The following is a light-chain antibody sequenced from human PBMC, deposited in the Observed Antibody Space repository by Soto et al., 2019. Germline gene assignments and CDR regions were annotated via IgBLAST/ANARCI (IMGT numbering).Light chain of an antibody. V-gene: IGLV1-40*01. CDR2: ANT. CDR1: SSNIGAGYD. CDR3: QSYDRSLSGSI. Sequence: QSVLTQPPSVSGAPGQRVTISCTGSSSNIGAGYDVHWYQHLPGTAPKLLIYANTNRPSGVPDRFSGSKSGTSASLAITGLQAEDEADYYCQSYDRSLSGSIFGGGTKLTV. J-gene: IGLJ2*01.